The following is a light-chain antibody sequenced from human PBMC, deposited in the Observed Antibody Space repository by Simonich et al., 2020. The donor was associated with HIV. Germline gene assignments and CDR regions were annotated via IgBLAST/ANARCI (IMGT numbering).Light chain of an antibody. CDR3: QQSYSTSLLT. CDR1: QRVSSY. CDR2: AAS. Sequence: DIQMTQSPSSLSASVGERVTITFRASQRVSSYLNWYQQKPGKVPKLLIYAASTLQSGVPSRFSGSGSGTDFTLTISSLQPEDFATYYCQQSYSTSLLTFGGGTKVEIK. V-gene: IGKV1-39*01. J-gene: IGKJ4*01.